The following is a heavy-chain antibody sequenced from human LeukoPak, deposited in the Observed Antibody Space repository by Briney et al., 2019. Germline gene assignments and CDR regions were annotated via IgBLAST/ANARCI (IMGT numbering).Heavy chain of an antibody. D-gene: IGHD5-12*01. CDR3: ARDLPKAGYVGALDI. Sequence: ASVKVSCKASGYTFTDYYILWVRQAPGQGLEWMGWMNPNSGGTNYGQKFQGRVTMTRDTSISTAYMELNSLTSDDTAVYFCARDLPKAGYVGALDIWGQGTMVTVSS. V-gene: IGHV1-2*02. CDR1: GYTFTDYY. CDR2: MNPNSGGT. J-gene: IGHJ3*02.